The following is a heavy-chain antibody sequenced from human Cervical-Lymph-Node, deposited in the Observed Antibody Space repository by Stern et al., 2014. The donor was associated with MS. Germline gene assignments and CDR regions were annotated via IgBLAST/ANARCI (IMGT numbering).Heavy chain of an antibody. J-gene: IGHJ6*02. CDR2: IIPIFGTA. Sequence: QVQLVQSGAEVQKPGSSVKVSCKASGGTFSSYAISWVRQAPGQGLEWMGGIIPIFGTANYAQKLQGRATVTADESKNTGYTEVRSLRSEDTAMYYCAREYNWNDRYYGMDDWGQGTTVTVSS. V-gene: IGHV1-69*01. CDR1: GGTFSSYA. D-gene: IGHD1-20*01. CDR3: AREYNWNDRYYGMDD.